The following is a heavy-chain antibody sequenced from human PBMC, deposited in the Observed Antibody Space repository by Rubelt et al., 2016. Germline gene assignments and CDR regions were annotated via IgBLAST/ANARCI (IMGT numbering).Heavy chain of an antibody. Sequence: QVQLQESGPGLVKPSETLSLTCTVSGGSISSSSYYWGWIRQPPGKGLEWIGSIFYSGNTYYNPSLKSRVTISLDTSKNQSSLKLSSVTAADTAVDDCAKGNNNYDFNWYFDLWGRGTLVTFSS. CDR1: GGSISSSSYY. CDR3: AKGNNNYDFNWYFDL. CDR2: IFYSGNT. D-gene: IGHD4-11*01. V-gene: IGHV4-39*01. J-gene: IGHJ2*01.